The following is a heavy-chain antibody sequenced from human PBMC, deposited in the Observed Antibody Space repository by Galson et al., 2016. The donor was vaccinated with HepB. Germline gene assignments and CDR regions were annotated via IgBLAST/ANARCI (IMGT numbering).Heavy chain of an antibody. Sequence: SVKVSCKVSGYSLSEISIHWVRQAPGKGLEWMGGFDPEDGGVIYAQKFEGRVIMTEDTSSDTAYMELSSLRSDDTAVYYCAADPTVGPSSYYYGMDVWGQGITVTVSS. J-gene: IGHJ6*02. CDR1: GYSLSEIS. CDR2: FDPEDGGV. V-gene: IGHV1-24*01. CDR3: AADPTVGPSSYYYGMDV.